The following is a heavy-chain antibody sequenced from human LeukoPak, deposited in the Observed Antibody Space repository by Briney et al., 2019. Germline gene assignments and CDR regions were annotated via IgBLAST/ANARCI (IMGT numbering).Heavy chain of an antibody. J-gene: IGHJ4*02. Sequence: ASVKVSCKVYGYTLTELSMHWVRQAPGKRLEWMGGFDPEDGQTIYAQKFQGRVTMTEDTSTNTAYMELSSLRSEDTAVYYCASEPEYYGLGSPFHYWGQGTLVTVSS. CDR3: ASEPEYYGLGSPFHY. D-gene: IGHD3-10*01. V-gene: IGHV1-24*01. CDR2: FDPEDGQT. CDR1: GYTLTELS.